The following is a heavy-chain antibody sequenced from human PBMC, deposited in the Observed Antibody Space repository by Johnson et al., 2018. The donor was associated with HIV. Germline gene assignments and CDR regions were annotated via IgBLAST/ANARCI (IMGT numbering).Heavy chain of an antibody. J-gene: IGHJ3*01. D-gene: IGHD6-13*01. CDR1: GFTFSNYA. CDR3: AKGGEVWYGAFDF. CDR2: ISYDGSNN. V-gene: IGHV3-30*04. Sequence: MLLVESGGGVVQPGRSLRLSCAASGFTFSNYAMHWVRQAPGKGLEWVAVISYDGSNNYYADSVKGRFTISRDNSKNTLYLQMNNLRAEDTAVYYCAKGGEVWYGAFDFWGQGTMAIVSS.